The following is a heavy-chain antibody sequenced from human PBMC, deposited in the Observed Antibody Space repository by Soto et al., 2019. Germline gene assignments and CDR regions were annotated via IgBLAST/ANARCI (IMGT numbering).Heavy chain of an antibody. CDR3: ARGAVVGATGSSFDP. J-gene: IGHJ5*02. CDR2: INHSGST. Sequence: QVQLQQWGAGLLKPSETLSLTCAVYGGSFSGYYWSWIRQPPGKGLEWIGEINHSGSTNYNPSLKSRVTISVDTAKNQFSLKLSSVTAADTAVYYCARGAVVGATGSSFDPWGQGTLVTVS. V-gene: IGHV4-34*01. D-gene: IGHD1-26*01. CDR1: GGSFSGYY.